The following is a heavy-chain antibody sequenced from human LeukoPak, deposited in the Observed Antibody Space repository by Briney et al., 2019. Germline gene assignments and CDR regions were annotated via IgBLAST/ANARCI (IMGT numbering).Heavy chain of an antibody. V-gene: IGHV1-69*13. CDR1: GYTFTSYA. J-gene: IGHJ5*02. CDR2: IIPIFGTA. D-gene: IGHD6-13*01. Sequence: SVKVSCKASGYTFTSYAISWVRQAPGQGLEWMGGIIPIFGTANYAQKFQGRVTITADESTSTAYMELSSLRSEDTAVYYCARAGGSSSWGEEHWFDPWGQGTLVTVSS. CDR3: ARAGGSSSWGEEHWFDP.